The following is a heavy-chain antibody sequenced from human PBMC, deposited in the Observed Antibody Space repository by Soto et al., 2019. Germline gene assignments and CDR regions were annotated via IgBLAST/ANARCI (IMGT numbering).Heavy chain of an antibody. V-gene: IGHV3-15*07. J-gene: IGHJ6*02. CDR1: GFTFSNAW. D-gene: IGHD3-3*01. CDR3: TTRFRRVFIMRGMDV. CDR2: IKSKTDGGTT. Sequence: EVQMVESGGGLVKPGGSLRLSCAASGFTFSNAWMNWVRQAPGKGLEWVGRIKSKTDGGTTDYAAPVKGRFTISRDDSKNTLYLQMNSLKTEDTAVYYCTTRFRRVFIMRGMDVWGQGTTVTVSS.